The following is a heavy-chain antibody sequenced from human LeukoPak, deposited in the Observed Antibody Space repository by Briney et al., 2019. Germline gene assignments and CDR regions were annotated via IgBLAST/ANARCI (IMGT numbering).Heavy chain of an antibody. Sequence: WGLLRLSCAASGFTFSSYAMSWVRQAPGKGLEWVSAISGSGGSTYYADSVKGRFTISRDNSKNTLYLQMNSLRAEDTAVYYCAKGRTYYYDSSGLFFDYWGQGTLVTVSS. V-gene: IGHV3-23*01. CDR3: AKGRTYYYDSSGLFFDY. CDR1: GFTFSSYA. CDR2: ISGSGGST. D-gene: IGHD3-22*01. J-gene: IGHJ4*02.